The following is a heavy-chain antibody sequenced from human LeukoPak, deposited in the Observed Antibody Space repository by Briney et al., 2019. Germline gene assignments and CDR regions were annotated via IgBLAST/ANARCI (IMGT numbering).Heavy chain of an antibody. Sequence: PGGSLRLSCAASGFTFSNYAMSWVRQASGKGLEWVSGISGSGGDTYYADSVKGRFTISRDNSKNTLYLQMNSLRAEDTAVYYCAKDLSCTHNICHGHFAYWGHGTLVTVSS. J-gene: IGHJ4*01. D-gene: IGHD2-8*01. CDR3: AKDLSCTHNICHGHFAY. CDR2: ISGSGGDT. CDR1: GFTFSNYA. V-gene: IGHV3-23*01.